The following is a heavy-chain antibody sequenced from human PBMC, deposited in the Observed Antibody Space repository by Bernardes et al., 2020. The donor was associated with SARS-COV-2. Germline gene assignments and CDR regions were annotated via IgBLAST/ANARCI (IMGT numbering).Heavy chain of an antibody. V-gene: IGHV4-39*01. D-gene: IGHD3-10*01. CDR3: ARHRGLGDILGWFGELGVADPRTPFDY. CDR1: GGSISSSSYY. Sequence: SETLSLTCTVSGGSISSSSYYWGWIRQPPGKGLEWIGTIYYSGSTYYNPSLKSRVTISVDTSKNHFSLKLSSVTAADTAVYYCARHRGLGDILGWFGELGVADPRTPFDYWGQGTLVTVPS. CDR2: IYYSGST. J-gene: IGHJ4*02.